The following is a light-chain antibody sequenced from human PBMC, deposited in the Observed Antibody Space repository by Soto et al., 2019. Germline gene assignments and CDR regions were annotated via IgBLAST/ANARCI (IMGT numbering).Light chain of an antibody. CDR3: QQCRNWPLT. CDR2: DAS. CDR1: QNVYNN. J-gene: IGKJ4*01. Sequence: EIVMTQSPATLSVSPGEGATLSCKASQNVYNNLAWYQQRPGQPPRLLIDDASTRATGISARFSGSGYGTEFTRTISSLQSEDFAVYFCQQCRNWPLTFGGGTKVEIK. V-gene: IGKV3-15*01.